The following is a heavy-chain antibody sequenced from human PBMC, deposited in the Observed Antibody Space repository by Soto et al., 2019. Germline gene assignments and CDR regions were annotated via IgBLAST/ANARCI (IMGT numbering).Heavy chain of an antibody. CDR2: ISSSSSYI. CDR1: GFPFSSYI. CDR3: ARYLATYYFDY. V-gene: IGHV3-21*01. Sequence: PGGSLRLSCAASGFPFSSYIMNWVRQAPGKGLEWVSSISSSSSYINYADSVKGRFTISRDNAKNSLYLQMNSLRAEDTAVYYCARYLATYYFDYWGQGALVTVSS. J-gene: IGHJ4*02.